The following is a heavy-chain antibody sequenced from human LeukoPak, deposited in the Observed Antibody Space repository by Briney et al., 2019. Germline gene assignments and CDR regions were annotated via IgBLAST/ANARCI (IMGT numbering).Heavy chain of an antibody. CDR2: FYYSGTI. J-gene: IGHJ3*02. V-gene: IGHV4-59*01. CDR1: GGSISYSY. D-gene: IGHD1-26*01. Sequence: SETLSLTCTVSGGSISYSYWSWIRQPPGKGLEWIGYFYYSGTIKYNPSLKSRVTISVDTSKNQFSLNLRSVTAADTAVYYCAGDSDDSGGAFDIWGQGTMVTVSS. CDR3: AGDSDDSGGAFDI.